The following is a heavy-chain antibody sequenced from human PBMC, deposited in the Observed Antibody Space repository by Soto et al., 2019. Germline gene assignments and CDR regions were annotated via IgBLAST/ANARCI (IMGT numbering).Heavy chain of an antibody. J-gene: IGHJ6*02. CDR3: ARDKPLITIFGVDYYYGMDV. CDR2: ISGSGSSI. V-gene: IGHV3-48*03. CDR1: GFSFLSYE. D-gene: IGHD3-3*01. Sequence: GGSLRLSCAASGFSFLSYEMNWVRQAPGKGLEWVAYISGSGSSIYYADSVKGRFTISRDNAKSSVYLQMNSLRSEDTAVYYCARDKPLITIFGVDYYYGMDVWGQGTTVTVS.